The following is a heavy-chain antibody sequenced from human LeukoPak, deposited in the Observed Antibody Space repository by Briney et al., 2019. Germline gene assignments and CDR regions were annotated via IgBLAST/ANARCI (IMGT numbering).Heavy chain of an antibody. CDR2: IWGDGSNK. CDR3: AKERGGQDWDFDL. J-gene: IGHJ2*01. CDR1: GVNFNDND. Sequence: GWSLRLSCAATGVNFNDNDMDWVRQGPSKGLEWVAVIWGDGSNKYYADSVKGRFTISRDISKNMLYLQMNSLRVEDTAVYYCAKERGGQDWDFDLWVRGTLVTVCS. D-gene: IGHD3-10*01. V-gene: IGHV3-33*06.